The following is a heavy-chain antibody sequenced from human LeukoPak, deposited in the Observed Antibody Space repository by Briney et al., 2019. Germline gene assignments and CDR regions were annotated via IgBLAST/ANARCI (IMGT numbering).Heavy chain of an antibody. CDR1: GFTFSGSA. D-gene: IGHD1-26*01. Sequence: PGGSLRLSCAASGFTFSGSAMHWVRQAPGKGLEWVAVISYDGSNKYYADSVKGRFTISRDNSKNTLYLQMNSLRAEDTAVYYCAKADVIIVGATLAFDIWGQGTMVTVSS. V-gene: IGHV3-30*04. J-gene: IGHJ3*02. CDR3: AKADVIIVGATLAFDI. CDR2: ISYDGSNK.